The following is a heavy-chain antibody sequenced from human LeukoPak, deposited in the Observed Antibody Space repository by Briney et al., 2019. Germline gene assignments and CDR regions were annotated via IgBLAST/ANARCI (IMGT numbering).Heavy chain of an antibody. CDR1: GYTFTGYY. V-gene: IGHV1-2*02. CDR3: ARGGTSSSWYDYYCYMDV. D-gene: IGHD6-13*01. Sequence: ASVKVSCKASGYTFTGYYIHWVRQAPGQGLEWMGWINPNSGGTNYAQKFQGRVTMTRDTSISTAYMELSRLRSDDTAVYYCARGGTSSSWYDYYCYMDVWGKGTTVTISS. CDR2: INPNSGGT. J-gene: IGHJ6*03.